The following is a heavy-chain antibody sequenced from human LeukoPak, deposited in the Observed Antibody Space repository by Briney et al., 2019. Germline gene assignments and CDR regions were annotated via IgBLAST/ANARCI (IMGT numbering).Heavy chain of an antibody. D-gene: IGHD3-3*01. CDR1: GGTFSSYA. Sequence: ASVKVSCKASGGTFSSYAISWVRQAPGQGLEWMGGIIPIFGTANYAQKFQGRVAITADESTSTAYMELSSLRSEDTAVYYCARKYVFWSGPLDYWGKGPWSPSPQ. CDR3: ARKYVFWSGPLDY. CDR2: IIPIFGTA. J-gene: IGHJ4*03. V-gene: IGHV1-69*01.